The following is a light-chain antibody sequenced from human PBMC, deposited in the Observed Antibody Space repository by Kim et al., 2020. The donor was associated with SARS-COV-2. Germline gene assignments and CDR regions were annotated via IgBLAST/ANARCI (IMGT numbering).Light chain of an antibody. Sequence: SACVGERLTITCQASQDIKTALNWVQQKPGKAPRVLISDASNLETGVPSRFSGSGSVTHFSLHVSGLQPEDVAIYYCQQYDNLPYTFGQGTKLEI. CDR2: DAS. J-gene: IGKJ2*01. CDR1: QDIKTA. CDR3: QQYDNLPYT. V-gene: IGKV1-33*01.